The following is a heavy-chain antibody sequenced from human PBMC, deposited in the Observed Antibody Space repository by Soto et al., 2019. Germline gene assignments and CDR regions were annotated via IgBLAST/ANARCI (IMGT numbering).Heavy chain of an antibody. Sequence: QVQLVQSGAEVKKPGASVKVSCKASGYTFTSYGISWVRQAPGQGLEWMGWISAYNGNTNYAQKLQGRVTMTTDTSTSTAYRELRSLRSDDTAVYYCARLMTQGYCSGGSCPGWFDPWGQGTLVTVSS. D-gene: IGHD2-15*01. CDR1: GYTFTSYG. CDR2: ISAYNGNT. V-gene: IGHV1-18*01. J-gene: IGHJ5*02. CDR3: ARLMTQGYCSGGSCPGWFDP.